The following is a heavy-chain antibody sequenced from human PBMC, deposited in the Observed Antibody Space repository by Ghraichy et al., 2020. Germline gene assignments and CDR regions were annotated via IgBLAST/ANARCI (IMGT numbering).Heavy chain of an antibody. D-gene: IGHD3-3*01. CDR3: AVLASHGVDV. Sequence: LSLTCVVSGDSMSSGDYSWTWLRQPLGKGLEWIGYIYNSGSAHYNPSLKSRVTISVDRYKDQFYLQLTSVTAADAAVYYCAVLASHGVDVWGQGTTVTVSS. J-gene: IGHJ6*02. CDR2: IYNSGSA. V-gene: IGHV4-30-2*01. CDR1: GDSMSSGDYS.